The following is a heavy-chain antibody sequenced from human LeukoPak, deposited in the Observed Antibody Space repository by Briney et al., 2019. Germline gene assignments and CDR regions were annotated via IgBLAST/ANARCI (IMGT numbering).Heavy chain of an antibody. CDR1: GYSFTSYW. CDR2: IWPGDSDT. V-gene: IGHV5-51*02. CDR3: ARVSIQDSGDQRGAFDI. J-gene: IGHJ3*02. Sequence: GESLKISCKSSGYSFTSYWNGWVRQMPGKGLEWMGIIWPGDSDTRYSPSFQGQVTISADKSINTAYLQWSSLKASDTAMYYCARVSIQDSGDQRGAFDIRGQGQWSPSLQ. D-gene: IGHD4-17*01.